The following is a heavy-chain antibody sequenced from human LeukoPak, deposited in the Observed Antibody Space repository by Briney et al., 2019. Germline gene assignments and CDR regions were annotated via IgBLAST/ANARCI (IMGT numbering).Heavy chain of an antibody. J-gene: IGHJ4*02. Sequence: SETLSLTCGVFGVSINDYYWSWIRQSPGKGLEWIGEISHTEGTRYNPSLESRVTMSVGTSENQLPLKLIFVTAADTAVYYCARIRRGHSGSVCYNHWGLGTLVTVSS. V-gene: IGHV4-34*01. CDR2: ISHTEGT. CDR1: GVSINDYY. CDR3: ARIRRGHSGSVCYNH. D-gene: IGHD2-21*01.